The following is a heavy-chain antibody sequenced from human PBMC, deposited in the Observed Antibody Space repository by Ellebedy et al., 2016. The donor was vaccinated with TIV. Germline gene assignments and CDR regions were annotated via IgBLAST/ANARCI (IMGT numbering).Heavy chain of an antibody. CDR1: GGTFSSYG. D-gene: IGHD4-23*01. V-gene: IGHV1-69*10. CDR2: IIPILGKA. CDR3: ARVGNYYGGNPSYYFDY. Sequence: AASVKVSCTASGGTFSSYGISWVRQAPGQGLEWMGGIIPILGKANYAQKFQGRVTITADESTYTAYMELSSLRSEDTAVYYCARVGNYYGGNPSYYFDYWGQGTLVTVSS. J-gene: IGHJ4*02.